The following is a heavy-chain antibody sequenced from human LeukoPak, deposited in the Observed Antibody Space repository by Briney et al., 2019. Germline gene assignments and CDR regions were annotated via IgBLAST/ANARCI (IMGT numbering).Heavy chain of an antibody. CDR2: IYYSGST. V-gene: IGHV4-59*08. CDR3: ARLGVTWEHFFSYYYGMDV. D-gene: IGHD1-26*01. J-gene: IGHJ6*02. CDR1: GGSISSYY. Sequence: SETLSLTCTVSGGSISSYYWSWIRQPPGKGLEWFGYIYYSGSTNYNPSLKSRVTISVDTSKNQFSLKLSSVTAADTAVYYCARLGVTWEHFFSYYYGMDVWDQGTTVTVSS.